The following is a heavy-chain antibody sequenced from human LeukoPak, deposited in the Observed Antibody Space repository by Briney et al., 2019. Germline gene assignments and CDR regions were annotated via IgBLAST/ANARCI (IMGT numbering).Heavy chain of an antibody. CDR1: GFTFSSYG. CDR3: AKDGGGYYPYYYYYMDV. CDR2: ISGSGGST. Sequence: AGGSLRLSCAASGFTFSSYGMSWVRQAPGKGLEWVSAISGSGGSTYYADSVKGRFTISGDNSKNTLYLQMNSLRAEDTAVYYCAKDGGGYYPYYYYYMDVWGKGTTVTISS. J-gene: IGHJ6*03. D-gene: IGHD3-22*01. V-gene: IGHV3-23*01.